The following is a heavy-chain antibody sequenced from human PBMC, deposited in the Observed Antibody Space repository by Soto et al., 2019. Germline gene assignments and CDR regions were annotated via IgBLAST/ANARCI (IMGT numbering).Heavy chain of an antibody. Sequence: QVQLVQSGAEVKKPGSSVKVSCKASGGTFSNYPISWVRQAPGQGLEWMGGIIPIFGTVNYAQKFQGRVTITADESTSTAYMELNSLRPEDTAVYYCARGNHRWLQLWYFDLWGRGTLVTVSS. V-gene: IGHV1-69*12. J-gene: IGHJ2*01. D-gene: IGHD5-12*01. CDR1: GGTFSNYP. CDR3: ARGNHRWLQLWYFDL. CDR2: IIPIFGTV.